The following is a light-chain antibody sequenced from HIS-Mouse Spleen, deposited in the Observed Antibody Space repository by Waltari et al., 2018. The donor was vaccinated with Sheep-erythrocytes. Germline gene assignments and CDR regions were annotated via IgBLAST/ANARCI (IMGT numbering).Light chain of an antibody. CDR3: CSYAGSSTPWV. V-gene: IGLV2-23*01. Sequence: QSALTQPAYVSGSPGQLITIPCYGNHREVGHYQPVSRYQQHPGKAPKLMIYEGSKRPSGVSNRFSGSKSGNTASLTISGLQAEDEADYYCCSYAGSSTPWVFGGGTKLTVL. J-gene: IGLJ3*02. CDR1: HREVGHYQP. CDR2: EGS.